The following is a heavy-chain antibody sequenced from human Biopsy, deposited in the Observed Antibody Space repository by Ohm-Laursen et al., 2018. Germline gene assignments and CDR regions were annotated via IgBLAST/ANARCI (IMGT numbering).Heavy chain of an antibody. J-gene: IGHJ3*02. V-gene: IGHV1-18*01. CDR2: ISPYNGDT. CDR1: GYTFTNYG. Sequence: SVKVSCQASGYTFTNYGISWVRQAPGQGLEWMGWISPYNGDTDYAQKLQGRLTMTTDTSTSTAYMELRSLRSDDTAVYYCARGGTLVVVPTAVLHSFDIWGQGTMVTVSS. D-gene: IGHD2-2*01. CDR3: ARGGTLVVVPTAVLHSFDI.